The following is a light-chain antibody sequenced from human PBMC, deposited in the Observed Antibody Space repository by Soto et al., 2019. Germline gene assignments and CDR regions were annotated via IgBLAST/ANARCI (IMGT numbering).Light chain of an antibody. CDR2: DVS. CDR1: SSDVGGYNY. Sequence: QSVLTQPASVSGSPGQSIAISCTGTSSDVGGYNYVSWYQQHPGKAPKLMIYDVSNRPSGVSNRFSGSKSGNTASLTISGRQAEDEADYYCSSYTSSSTPLYVFGTGTKVTVL. J-gene: IGLJ1*01. V-gene: IGLV2-14*01. CDR3: SSYTSSSTPLYV.